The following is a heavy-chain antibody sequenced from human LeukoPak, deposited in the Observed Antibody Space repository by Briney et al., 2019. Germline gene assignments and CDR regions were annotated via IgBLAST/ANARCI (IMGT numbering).Heavy chain of an antibody. V-gene: IGHV3-48*01. D-gene: IGHD2-2*01. CDR2: IGSTSI. CDR3: ARDGPPAGAGDFDY. Sequence: GGSLRLSCAASGFSTRTYSMGWVRQAPGKGLEWVSYIGSTSIYADPVKGRFTISRDNAKNTLYPQMNSLRAEDTAVYYCARDGPPAGAGDFDYWGQGTPVTVSS. CDR1: GFSTRTYS. J-gene: IGHJ4*02.